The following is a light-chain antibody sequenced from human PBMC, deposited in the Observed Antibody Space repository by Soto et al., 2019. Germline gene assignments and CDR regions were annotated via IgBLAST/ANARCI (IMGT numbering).Light chain of an antibody. J-gene: IGKJ2*02. Sequence: EIVLTQSPGTLSLSPGERATLSCRASQSVTSSYLAWYQQKPGQAPRLLIYGASSRATGIQDRFSGSGSGTDFTLTISRLEPEDFAVYYCQQYGNSPPSTFGQGTKLEIK. CDR1: QSVTSSY. CDR3: QQYGNSPPST. V-gene: IGKV3-20*01. CDR2: GAS.